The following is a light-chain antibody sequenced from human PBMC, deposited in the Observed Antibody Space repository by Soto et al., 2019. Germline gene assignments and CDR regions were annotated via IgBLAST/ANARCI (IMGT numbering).Light chain of an antibody. CDR3: CSYAGSYYV. Sequence: QSVLTQRRSVSGSPGQSVTISCTGTSSDVGCYNYVSWYQQHPGKTPKLMIYDVSKRPSGVPDRFSGSKSGNTASLTISGLPAEDEAYYYCCSYAGSYYVFGTGTKVTVL. CDR1: SSDVGCYNY. V-gene: IGLV2-11*01. J-gene: IGLJ1*01. CDR2: DVS.